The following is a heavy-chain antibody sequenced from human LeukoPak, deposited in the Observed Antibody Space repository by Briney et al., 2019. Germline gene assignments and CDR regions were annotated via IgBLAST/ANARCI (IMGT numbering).Heavy chain of an antibody. Sequence: QPGGSLRLSCAASGFTFSSYILTWIRQAPGKGLEWVSYTDSRNTIYYTDSVKGRFTISRDNAKNSLYLQMNSLRVADTALYYCARVFYTYGPYYFDYWGQGTLVTVSS. J-gene: IGHJ4*02. CDR3: ARVFYTYGPYYFDY. CDR2: TDSRNTI. D-gene: IGHD5-18*01. CDR1: GFTFSSYI. V-gene: IGHV3-48*01.